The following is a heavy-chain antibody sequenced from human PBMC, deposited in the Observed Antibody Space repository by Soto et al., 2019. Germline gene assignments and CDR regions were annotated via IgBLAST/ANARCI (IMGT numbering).Heavy chain of an antibody. CDR2: ISSRSSYI. J-gene: IGHJ6*02. V-gene: IGHV3-21*01. D-gene: IGHD2-15*01. Sequence: GGSLRLSCAASGFTFSSYSINWVRQAPGKGLEWVSSISSRSSYIYYADSLKGRFTISRDNAKNSLYLQMNSLRAEDTAVYYCARDNQPGGYGMDVWGQGTTVTVSS. CDR3: ARDNQPGGYGMDV. CDR1: GFTFSSYS.